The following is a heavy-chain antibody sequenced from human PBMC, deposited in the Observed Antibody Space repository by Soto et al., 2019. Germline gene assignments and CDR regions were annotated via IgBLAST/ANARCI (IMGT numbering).Heavy chain of an antibody. CDR3: ARHLPPNDY. CDR2: ISAYNGKT. V-gene: IGHV1-18*01. J-gene: IGHJ4*02. Sequence: QVQLVQSGAEVKKPGASVKVSCKASGYTFTSYSISWVRQAPGQGLEWMGWISAYNGKTNYAQKLQGRLTMTTDTSTSIAYMELRSLRFDDTAVYYCARHLPPNDYWGQGTLVTVSS. CDR1: GYTFTSYS.